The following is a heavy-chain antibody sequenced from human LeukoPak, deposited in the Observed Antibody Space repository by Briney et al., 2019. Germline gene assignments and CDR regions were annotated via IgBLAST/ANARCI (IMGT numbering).Heavy chain of an antibody. J-gene: IGHJ3*02. D-gene: IGHD6-19*01. CDR2: IYSGGST. CDR1: GFTVSSNY. Sequence: PGGSLRLSSAASGFTVSSNYMSWVRQAPGKGLEWVSVIYSGGSTYYADSVKGRFTISRDNSKNTLYLQMNSLRAEDTAVYYCASPHTSSGWYIGAFDIWGQGTMVTVSS. CDR3: ASPHTSSGWYIGAFDI. V-gene: IGHV3-66*01.